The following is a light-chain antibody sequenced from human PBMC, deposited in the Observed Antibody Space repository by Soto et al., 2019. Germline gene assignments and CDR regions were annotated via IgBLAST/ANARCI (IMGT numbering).Light chain of an antibody. J-gene: IGLJ1*01. Sequence: QSVLTQPASVSGSPGQSITISCTGTSSDVGNYNYVSWYQQYPGRVPKLLIYMVSNRASGVSNRFSGSKSDNTASLTISGLQAEDEADYFCTSPTPGSLYVLGTGTKVTVL. CDR1: SSDVGNYNY. CDR2: MVS. V-gene: IGLV2-14*01. CDR3: TSPTPGSLYV.